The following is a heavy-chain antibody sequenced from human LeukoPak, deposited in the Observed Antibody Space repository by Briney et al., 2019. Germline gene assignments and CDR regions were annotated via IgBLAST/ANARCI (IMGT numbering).Heavy chain of an antibody. CDR3: ARDGGIAAAGTGRSRYGMDV. CDR1: GFTFSSYW. CDR2: IKQDGSEK. J-gene: IGHJ6*02. Sequence: PGGSLRLSCAASGFTFSSYWMSWVRQAPGKGLEWVANIKQDGSEKYYVDSVKGRFTISRDNAKNSLYLQMNSLRAEDTAVYYCARDGGIAAAGTGRSRYGMDVWGQGTTVTVSS. V-gene: IGHV3-7*01. D-gene: IGHD6-13*01.